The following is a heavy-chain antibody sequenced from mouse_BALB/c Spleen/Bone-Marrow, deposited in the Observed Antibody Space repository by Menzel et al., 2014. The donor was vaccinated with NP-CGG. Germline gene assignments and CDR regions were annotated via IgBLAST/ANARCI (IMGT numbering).Heavy chain of an antibody. V-gene: IGHV1-15*01. CDR1: GYTFTDYD. CDR2: IDPETGGT. CDR3: TRGGNFITMVVVDFDY. J-gene: IGHJ2*01. Sequence: VKLQESGAELVRPGASVTLSCKATGYTFTDYDRHWVKQTPVHGLEWIGAIDPETGGTAYNQKFKGKATLTADKSSSTAYMELRSLTSEDSAVYYCTRGGNFITMVVVDFDYWGQGTTLTVSS. D-gene: IGHD1-1*01.